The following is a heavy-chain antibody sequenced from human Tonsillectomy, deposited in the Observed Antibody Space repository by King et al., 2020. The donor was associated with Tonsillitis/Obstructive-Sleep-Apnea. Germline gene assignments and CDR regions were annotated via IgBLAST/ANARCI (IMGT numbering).Heavy chain of an antibody. J-gene: IGHJ6*04. CDR1: GFTFSTYA. CDR3: AKDQAVTTSPGMVV. D-gene: IGHD4-17*01. Sequence: VQLVESGGGLVQPGGSLRLSCAASGFTFSTYAMRWVRQAPGKGLEWVSAISGSGGSTYYADSVKGRFTISRDNSKNTLYLQMISLRAGDTAVYYCAKDQAVTTSPGMVVWGKGTTVTVSS. V-gene: IGHV3-23*04. CDR2: ISGSGGST.